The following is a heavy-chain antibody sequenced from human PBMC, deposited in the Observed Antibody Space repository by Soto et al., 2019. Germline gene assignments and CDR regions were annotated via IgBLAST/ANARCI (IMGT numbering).Heavy chain of an antibody. CDR2: ISYDGSNK. J-gene: IGHJ4*02. CDR3: AKGVEGQLRRYYFDY. D-gene: IGHD6-6*01. Sequence: PGGSLRLSCAASGFTFSSYGMHWVRQAPGKGLEWVAVISYDGSNKYYADSVKGRFTISRDNSKNTLYLQMNSLRAEDTAVYYCAKGVEGQLRRYYFDYWGQGTLVTVSS. V-gene: IGHV3-30*18. CDR1: GFTFSSYG.